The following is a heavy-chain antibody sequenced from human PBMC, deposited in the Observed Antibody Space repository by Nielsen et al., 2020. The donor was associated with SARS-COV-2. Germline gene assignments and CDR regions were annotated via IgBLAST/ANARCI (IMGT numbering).Heavy chain of an antibody. D-gene: IGHD6-13*01. Sequence: GGSLRLSCAASGFTFSSYGMHWVRQAPGKGLEWVAVIWYDGSNKYYADSVKGRFTISRDNSKNTLYLQMNSLRAEDTAVYYCARDMAAAGDDAFDIWGQGTMGTVSS. CDR2: IWYDGSNK. J-gene: IGHJ3*02. CDR3: ARDMAAAGDDAFDI. V-gene: IGHV3-33*08. CDR1: GFTFSSYG.